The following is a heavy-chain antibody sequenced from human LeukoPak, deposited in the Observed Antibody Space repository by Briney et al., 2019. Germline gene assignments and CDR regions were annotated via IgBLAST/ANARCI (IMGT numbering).Heavy chain of an antibody. CDR1: VFTFSDYY. V-gene: IGHV3-11*06. D-gene: IGHD1-1*01. CDR3: TRVGSSGSVDY. Sequence: GGSLRLSCAASVFTFSDYYMSWIRQAPGKGLEWVSYISSRSSDTNYADSVKGRFTISRDNAKNSLYLQMNSLRAEDTAVYYCTRVGSSGSVDYWGQGTLGTVSS. J-gene: IGHJ4*02. CDR2: ISSRSSDT.